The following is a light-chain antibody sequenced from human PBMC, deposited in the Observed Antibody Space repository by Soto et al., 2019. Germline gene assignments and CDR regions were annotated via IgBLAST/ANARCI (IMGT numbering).Light chain of an antibody. V-gene: IGLV2-14*03. CDR1: SSDVGGYNY. CDR2: DVS. Sequence: QSALTQPASVSGSPGQSITISCTGTSSDVGGYNYVSWYQHHPGKAPKLMIFDVSNRPSGGSNRFSGSKSGNTASLTISGLHPEVEANYYCSSYTTSNTRQIVFGTGTKVTVL. J-gene: IGLJ1*01. CDR3: SSYTTSNTRQIV.